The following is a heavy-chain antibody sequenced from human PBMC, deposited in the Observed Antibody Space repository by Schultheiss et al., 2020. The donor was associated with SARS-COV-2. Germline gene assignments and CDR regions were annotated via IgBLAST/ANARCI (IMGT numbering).Heavy chain of an antibody. D-gene: IGHD2-2*01. J-gene: IGHJ4*02. CDR3: ARTIKYCSSTSCYLDYFDY. CDR1: GGSFSGYY. V-gene: IGHV4-34*01. Sequence: SETLSLTCAVYGGSFSGYYWSWIRQPPGKGLEWIGEINHSGSTNYNPSLKSRVTISVDTSKNQFSLKLSSVTAADTAVYYCARTIKYCSSTSCYLDYFDYWGQGTLVTVSS. CDR2: INHSGST.